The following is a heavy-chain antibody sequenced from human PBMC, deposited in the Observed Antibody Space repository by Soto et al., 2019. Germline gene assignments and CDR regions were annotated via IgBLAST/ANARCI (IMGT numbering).Heavy chain of an antibody. J-gene: IGHJ3*02. Sequence: ASVKVSCKASGGTFSSYAISWVRQAPGQGLEWMGGIIPIFGTANYAQKFQGRVTITADESTSTAYMELSSLRSEDTAVYYCLRYCSSTSCADAFDIWGQGTMVTVSS. V-gene: IGHV1-69*13. CDR3: LRYCSSTSCADAFDI. D-gene: IGHD2-2*01. CDR2: IIPIFGTA. CDR1: GGTFSSYA.